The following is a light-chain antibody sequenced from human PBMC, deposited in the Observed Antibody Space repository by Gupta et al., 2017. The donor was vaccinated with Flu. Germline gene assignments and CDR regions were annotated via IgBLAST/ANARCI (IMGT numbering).Light chain of an antibody. Sequence: SALTQPASVCGYPGQSHTISCTGTSSDVGSGNLVSWYQQHQGKVPKLMINEGSKLPSGVSNRFSGSKTGNTASLTISGIQSEDEADYYCCSYAGSSTFVFGTGTEVTVL. CDR2: EGS. J-gene: IGLJ1*01. V-gene: IGLV2-23*01. CDR3: CSYAGSSTFV. CDR1: SSDVGSGNL.